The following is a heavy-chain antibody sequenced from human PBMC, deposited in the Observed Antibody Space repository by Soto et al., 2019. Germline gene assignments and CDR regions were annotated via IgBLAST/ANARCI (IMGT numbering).Heavy chain of an antibody. Sequence: QVQLQESGPGLVKPSETLSLTCTVSGGSISSYYWSWIRQPPGKGLEWIGYIYYSGSTNYNPSLKDRVTISVDTSKNQFSLKLSSVTAADTAVYYCARGVSWPLDPDSFDYWGQGTLVTVSS. CDR3: ARGVSWPLDPDSFDY. J-gene: IGHJ4*02. D-gene: IGHD1-1*01. CDR2: IYYSGST. CDR1: GGSISSYY. V-gene: IGHV4-59*01.